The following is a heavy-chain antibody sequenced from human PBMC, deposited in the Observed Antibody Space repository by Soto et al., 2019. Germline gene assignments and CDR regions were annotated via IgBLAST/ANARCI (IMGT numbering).Heavy chain of an antibody. CDR2: ISGSGGST. Sequence: GGSLRLSCAASGFTFSSYAMSWVRQAPGKGLEWVSAISGSGGSTYYADSVKGRFTISRDNSKNTLYLQMNSLRAEDTAVYYCAKEHTQTYDSSGYYPTEFDYWGQGTLVTVSS. D-gene: IGHD3-22*01. CDR1: GFTFSSYA. V-gene: IGHV3-23*01. J-gene: IGHJ4*02. CDR3: AKEHTQTYDSSGYYPTEFDY.